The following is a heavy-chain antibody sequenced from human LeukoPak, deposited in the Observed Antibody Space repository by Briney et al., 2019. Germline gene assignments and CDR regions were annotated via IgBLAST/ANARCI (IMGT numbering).Heavy chain of an antibody. CDR2: IYYSGST. CDR3: ASGWLFFDY. J-gene: IGHJ4*02. D-gene: IGHD5-12*01. V-gene: IGHV4-59*01. CDR1: GGSISSYY. Sequence: SGTLSLTCTVSGGSISSYYWSWTRQPPGKGLEWIGYIYYSGSTNYNPSLKSRVTISVDTSKNQFSLKLSSVTAADTAVYYCASGWLFFDYWGQGTLVTVSS.